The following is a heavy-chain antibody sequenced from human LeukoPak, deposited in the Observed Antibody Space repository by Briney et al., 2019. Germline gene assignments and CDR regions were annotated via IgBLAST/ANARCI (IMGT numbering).Heavy chain of an antibody. CDR1: GGSISSSSYY. CDR2: IYYSGST. CDR3: ARRKGGYYPTRGFDY. V-gene: IGHV4-39*01. Sequence: KSSETLSLTCTVSGGSISSSSYYWGWIRQPPGKGLEWIGSIYYSGSTYYNPSLKSRVTISVDTSKNQFSLKLSSVTAADTAVYYCARRKGGYYPTRGFDYWGQGTLVTVSS. J-gene: IGHJ4*02. D-gene: IGHD3-22*01.